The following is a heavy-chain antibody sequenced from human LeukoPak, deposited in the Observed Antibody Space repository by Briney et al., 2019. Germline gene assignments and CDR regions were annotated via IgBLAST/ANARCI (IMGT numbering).Heavy chain of an antibody. CDR3: AKDFGEAAFDI. J-gene: IGHJ3*02. Sequence: GRSLRLSCAASGFTFSTYDMHWVRQAPGKGLEWVAIISYDGSDKYYVDSVKGRFTISRDNSKNTLYLQMNSLRAEDMAVYYCAKDFGEAAFDIWGQGTMVTVSS. V-gene: IGHV3-30*18. CDR1: GFTFSTYD. CDR2: ISYDGSDK. D-gene: IGHD3-10*01.